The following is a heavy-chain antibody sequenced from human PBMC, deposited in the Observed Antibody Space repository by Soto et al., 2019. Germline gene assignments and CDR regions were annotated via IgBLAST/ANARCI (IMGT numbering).Heavy chain of an antibody. D-gene: IGHD2-15*01. CDR2: IYTSGST. Sequence: SETLSLTCTVSGGSIISYYWSWIRQPAGKGLEWIGRIYTSGSTNYNPSLKSRVTMSVDTSKNQFSLKLSSVTAADTAVYYCARDSLMVVAATFGSYYYGMDVWGQGTTVTVSS. CDR3: ARDSLMVVAATFGSYYYGMDV. CDR1: GGSIISYY. J-gene: IGHJ6*02. V-gene: IGHV4-4*07.